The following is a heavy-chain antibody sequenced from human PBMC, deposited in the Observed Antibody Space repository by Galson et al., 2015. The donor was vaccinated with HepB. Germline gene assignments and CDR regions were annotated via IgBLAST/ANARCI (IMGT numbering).Heavy chain of an antibody. CDR1: GFTVSSTY. CDR3: ARGTMAARPVGLNY. J-gene: IGHJ4*02. V-gene: IGHV3-53*01. Sequence: SLRLSCAASGFTVSSTYMSWVRQAPGKGLEWLSVIYSDGDTYYADSVKGRFTISRDNSKNTLYLQMNSLRAADTAVYYCARGTMAARPVGLNYWGQGTLVTVSS. D-gene: IGHD6-6*01. CDR2: IYSDGDT.